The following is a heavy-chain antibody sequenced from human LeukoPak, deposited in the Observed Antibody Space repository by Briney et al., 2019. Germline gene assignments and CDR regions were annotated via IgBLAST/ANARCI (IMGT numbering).Heavy chain of an antibody. J-gene: IGHJ4*02. D-gene: IGHD4-23*01. Sequence: PSETLSLTCAVSGGSIRNSSFYWGWLRQPPGKGLEWIASIYNSGTTYYNPSLKSRITIFVDTSKNQFSLKLSSVTAADTAVYYCARESTVVKTPYYFDYWGQGTLVTVSS. V-gene: IGHV4-39*02. CDR1: GGSIRNSSFY. CDR2: IYNSGTT. CDR3: ARESTVVKTPYYFDY.